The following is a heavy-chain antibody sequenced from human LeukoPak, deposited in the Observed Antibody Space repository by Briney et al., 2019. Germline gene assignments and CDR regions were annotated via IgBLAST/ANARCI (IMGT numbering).Heavy chain of an antibody. CDR1: GFTFSNAW. J-gene: IGHJ4*02. D-gene: IGHD7-27*01. CDR2: IKSKTDGETT. CDR3: AKDGGLWVSAHWGDS. Sequence: GGSLRLSCAASGFTFSNAWMNWVRQAPGKGLEWVGRIKSKTDGETTDYAAPVKGRFTISRDDSKNTLYLQMNSLRAEDTAVYYCAKDGGLWVSAHWGDSWGRGTLVTVSS. V-gene: IGHV3-15*07.